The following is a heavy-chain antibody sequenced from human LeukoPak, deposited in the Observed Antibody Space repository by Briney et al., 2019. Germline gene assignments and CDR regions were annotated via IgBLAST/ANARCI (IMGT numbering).Heavy chain of an antibody. D-gene: IGHD3-10*01. CDR1: GYSFTSYW. CDR2: IYPGDSDT. CDR3: ARHSGGGFDYYGMDV. J-gene: IGHJ6*02. Sequence: GESLKISCKGSGYSFTSYWIGWVRQMPGKGLEWLGIIYPGDSDTRYSPSFQGQVTISADKSISTAYLQWSSLKASDTAMYYCARHSGGGFDYYGMDVWGQGTTVTVSS. V-gene: IGHV5-51*01.